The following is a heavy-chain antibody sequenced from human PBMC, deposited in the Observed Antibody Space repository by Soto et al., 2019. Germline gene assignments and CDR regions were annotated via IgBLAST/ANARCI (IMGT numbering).Heavy chain of an antibody. V-gene: IGHV4-4*02. CDR2: IYHSGST. CDR3: ARQATTSWSF. CDR1: GGSISSSNW. D-gene: IGHD2-2*01. Sequence: PSETLSLTCAVSGGSISSSNWWSWVRQPPGKGLEWIGEIYHSGSTNYNPSLKSRVTISLDTSMSQFSLKLTSVSAADTAMYYCARQATTSWSFWGQGTLVTAPQ. J-gene: IGHJ4*02.